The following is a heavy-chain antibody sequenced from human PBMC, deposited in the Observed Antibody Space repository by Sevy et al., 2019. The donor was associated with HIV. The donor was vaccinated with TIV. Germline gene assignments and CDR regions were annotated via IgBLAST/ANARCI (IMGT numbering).Heavy chain of an antibody. Sequence: GGSLRLSCAASGFTFSTYTMNWVRQAPGKGLEWVSSISSSSNNIYYADSMKGRFTISRDNANNSLYLQMNSLRAGDTAVYYCARPYGSGSWEAFDIWGQGTMVTVSS. V-gene: IGHV3-21*01. CDR2: ISSSSNNI. J-gene: IGHJ3*02. CDR1: GFTFSTYT. D-gene: IGHD3-10*01. CDR3: ARPYGSGSWEAFDI.